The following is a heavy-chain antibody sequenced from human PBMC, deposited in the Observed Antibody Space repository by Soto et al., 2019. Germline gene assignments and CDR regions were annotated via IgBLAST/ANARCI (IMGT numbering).Heavy chain of an antibody. CDR3: AKRIVGTTGHAFDV. D-gene: IGHD1-26*01. CDR1: GFTFSDFH. Sequence: QVQLVESGGGLVKPGGSLRLSCAASGFTFSDFHMIWVRQAPGKGLEWISYIYRDGSTVSYADSVQGRFTISRDNAKNSLYLQLDSLRVEDTAVYYCAKRIVGTTGHAFDVWGQGTTVTISS. J-gene: IGHJ6*02. V-gene: IGHV3-11*01. CDR2: IYRDGSTV.